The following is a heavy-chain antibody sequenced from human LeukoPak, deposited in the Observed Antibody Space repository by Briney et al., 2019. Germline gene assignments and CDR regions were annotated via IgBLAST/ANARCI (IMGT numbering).Heavy chain of an antibody. CDR2: ISSSSSTI. Sequence: GGSLRLSCAASGFTFSSYSMNWVRHAPGKGLEWVSYISSSSSTIYYADSVEGRFTISRDNAKNSLYLQMNSLRDEDTAVYYCARLSEPHYYYYYYMDVWGKGTTVTVSS. CDR1: GFTFSSYS. J-gene: IGHJ6*03. V-gene: IGHV3-48*02. CDR3: ARLSEPHYYYYYYMDV.